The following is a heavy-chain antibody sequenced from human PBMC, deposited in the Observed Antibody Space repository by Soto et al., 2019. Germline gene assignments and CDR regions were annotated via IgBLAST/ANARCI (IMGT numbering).Heavy chain of an antibody. Sequence: GESLKISCKGSGYSFTSYWIGWVRQMPGKGLEWMGIIYPGDSDTRYSPSFQGQVTISADKSISTAYLQWSSLQASDTAMYYCARHTKHRKTMVRGVYYYYYMDVWGKGTTVTVSS. J-gene: IGHJ6*03. CDR1: GYSFTSYW. V-gene: IGHV5-51*01. D-gene: IGHD3-10*01. CDR3: ARHTKHRKTMVRGVYYYYYMDV. CDR2: IYPGDSDT.